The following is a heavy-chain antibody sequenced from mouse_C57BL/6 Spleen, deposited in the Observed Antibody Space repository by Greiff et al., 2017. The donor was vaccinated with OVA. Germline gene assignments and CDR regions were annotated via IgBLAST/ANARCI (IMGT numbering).Heavy chain of an antibody. CDR1: GYSITSGYY. CDR2: ISYDGSN. V-gene: IGHV3-6*01. J-gene: IGHJ4*01. CDR3: ARDNGYWAMDY. Sequence: EVQLVESGPGLVKPSQSLSLTCSVTGYSITSGYYWNWIRQFPGNKLEWMGYISYDGSNNYNPSLKNRISITRDTSKNQFFLKLNSVTTEDTATYYCARDNGYWAMDYWGQGTSVTVSS.